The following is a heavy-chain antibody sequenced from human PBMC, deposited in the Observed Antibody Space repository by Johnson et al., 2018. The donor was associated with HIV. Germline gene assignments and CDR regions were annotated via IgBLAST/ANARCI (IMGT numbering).Heavy chain of an antibody. Sequence: QVQLVESGGGVVQPGESLRLSCAASGFNFSHYGMHWVRQAPGKGLEWVAFIRNDGINKFYADSVRGRFTISRDNSRKTLYLQMSNLRTEETAVYYCARAGWLQSRVDAFDIWGQGTMVTVSS. CDR1: GFNFSHYG. CDR3: ARAGWLQSRVDAFDI. J-gene: IGHJ3*02. V-gene: IGHV3-30*02. CDR2: IRNDGINK. D-gene: IGHD5-24*01.